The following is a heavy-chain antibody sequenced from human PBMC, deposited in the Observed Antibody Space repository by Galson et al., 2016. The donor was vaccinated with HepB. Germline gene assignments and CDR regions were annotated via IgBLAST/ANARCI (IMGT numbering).Heavy chain of an antibody. J-gene: IGHJ4*02. V-gene: IGHV3-53*01. Sequence: SLRLSCAASGFPVSHNYMSWVRQAPGKGLEWVSIIYTTGSTYYADSVKGRFTISRDDSKNTVHLQMNSLRVEDTALYYCARIDGSIGWSPVYWGQGSLVTVSS. CDR3: ARIDGSIGWSPVY. D-gene: IGHD5-24*01. CDR2: IYTTGST. CDR1: GFPVSHNY.